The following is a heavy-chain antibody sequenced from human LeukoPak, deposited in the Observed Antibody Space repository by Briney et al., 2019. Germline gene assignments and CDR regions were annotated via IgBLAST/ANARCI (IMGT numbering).Heavy chain of an antibody. CDR2: IYTSGST. CDR3: ARDSPYSNYVGDYYYYMDV. CDR1: GGSISSYY. J-gene: IGHJ6*03. D-gene: IGHD4-11*01. Sequence: PSETLSLTCTVSGGSISSYYWSWIRQPAGKGLEWIGRIYTSGSTNYNPSLKSRVTMSVDTSKNQFSLKLSSVTAADTAVYYCARDSPYSNYVGDYYYYMDVWGKGTTVTVSS. V-gene: IGHV4-4*07.